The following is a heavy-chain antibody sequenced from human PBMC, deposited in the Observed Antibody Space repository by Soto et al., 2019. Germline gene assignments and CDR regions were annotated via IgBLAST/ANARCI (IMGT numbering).Heavy chain of an antibody. J-gene: IGHJ4*02. V-gene: IGHV3-30-3*01. D-gene: IGHD3-10*01. Sequence: GGSLRLSCAACGFTFSSYAMHWVRQAQGKGLERVAVIRYDGSNKYYADSVKGRFTISRDNSKNTLYLQMNSLRAEDTAVYYCARGHRVRFGEFNFDYWGQGTLVTVSS. CDR3: ARGHRVRFGEFNFDY. CDR1: GFTFSSYA. CDR2: IRYDGSNK.